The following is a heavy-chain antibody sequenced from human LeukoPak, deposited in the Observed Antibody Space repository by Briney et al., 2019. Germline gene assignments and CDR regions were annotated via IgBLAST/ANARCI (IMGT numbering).Heavy chain of an antibody. CDR2: MNPNSGNT. CDR1: GYTFTSYD. J-gene: IGHJ4*02. D-gene: IGHD3-10*01. Sequence: ASVKVSCKASGYTFTSYDINWVRQATGQGLEWMGWMNPNSGNTGYAQKFQGRVTMTRNTSISTAYMELSSLRSEDTAVYYCARGARQMVRGVHLHYYFDFWGQGALVTVSS. V-gene: IGHV1-8*01. CDR3: ARGARQMVRGVHLHYYFDF.